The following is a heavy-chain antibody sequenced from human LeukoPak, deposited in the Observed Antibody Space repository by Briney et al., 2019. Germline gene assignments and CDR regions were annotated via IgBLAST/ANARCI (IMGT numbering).Heavy chain of an antibody. CDR1: GGSISTYY. V-gene: IGHV4-59*01. CDR2: IYYSGST. CDR3: ARDTRGPAALDY. Sequence: SETLSLTCTVSGGSISTYYWTWIRQPPGKGLEWIGYIYYSGSTDYNPSLKSRVTISVDTSKNQFSLKLTSLTAADTAVYYCARDTRGPAALDYWGQGTLVTVSS. J-gene: IGHJ4*02. D-gene: IGHD2-15*01.